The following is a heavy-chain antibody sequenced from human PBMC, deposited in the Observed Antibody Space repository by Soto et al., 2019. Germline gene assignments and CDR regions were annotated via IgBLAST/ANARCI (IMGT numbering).Heavy chain of an antibody. Sequence: SETLPLTCTVSGGSISSYFWSWIRQSPGKGLEWIGYIYYNGNTNYNPSLASRVTISVDTSKNHFSLKLNSVTVADTAVYYCARGGASSRSLDTWGQGTLVTVS. D-gene: IGHD3-10*01. CDR1: GGSISSYF. J-gene: IGHJ5*02. CDR3: ARGGASSRSLDT. CDR2: IYYNGNT. V-gene: IGHV4-59*01.